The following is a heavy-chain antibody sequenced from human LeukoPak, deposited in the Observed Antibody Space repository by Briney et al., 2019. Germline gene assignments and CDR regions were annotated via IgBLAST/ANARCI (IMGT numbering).Heavy chain of an antibody. CDR2: GDYSGGT. Sequence: SETLSLTCTVSGDSFTSVTDYWAWIRQPPGKGLEWIASGDYSGGTYYNPSLESRVAISADMSKKQISLKLASVTGADTAVYYCAGERGEEYSSGWYKTNFFYNWGQGIRVTASS. CDR1: GDSFTSVTDY. CDR3: AGERGEEYSSGWYKTNFFYN. V-gene: IGHV4-39*07. J-gene: IGHJ4*02. D-gene: IGHD6-19*01.